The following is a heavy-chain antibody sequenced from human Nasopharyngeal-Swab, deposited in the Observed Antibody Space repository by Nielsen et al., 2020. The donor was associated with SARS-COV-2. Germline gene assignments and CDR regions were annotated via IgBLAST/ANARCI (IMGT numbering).Heavy chain of an antibody. V-gene: IGHV3-11*05. CDR3: AKDGSSSPTY. CDR1: GFTFSDYY. CDR2: ISGSSSHT. D-gene: IGHD6-13*01. Sequence: GESLKISCAASGFTFSDYYMSWIRHIPGKGLEWVSYISGSSSHTSYADSVKGRFTISRDNSKNTLYLRMNSLRAEDTAVYYCAKDGSSSPTYWGQGTLVTVSS. J-gene: IGHJ4*02.